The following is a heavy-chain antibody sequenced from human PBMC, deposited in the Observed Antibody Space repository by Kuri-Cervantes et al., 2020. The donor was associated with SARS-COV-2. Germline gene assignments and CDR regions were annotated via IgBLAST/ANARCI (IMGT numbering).Heavy chain of an antibody. V-gene: IGHV1-18*01. CDR2: ISAYNGNT. J-gene: IGHJ3*02. CDR1: GYTLTSYG. Sequence: ASVKVSCKASGYTLTSYGISWVRQTPGQGLEWMGWISAYNGNTNYAQKLQGRVTMTTDTTMSTAYMELRSLRSDDTAMYYCAREGLYYDILAGYCSPGAFDIWGQGTMVTVSS. D-gene: IGHD3-9*01. CDR3: AREGLYYDILAGYCSPGAFDI.